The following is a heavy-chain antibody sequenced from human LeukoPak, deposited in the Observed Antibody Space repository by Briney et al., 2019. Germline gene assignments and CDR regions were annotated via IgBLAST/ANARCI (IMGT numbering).Heavy chain of an antibody. CDR2: IYSGGST. J-gene: IGHJ4*02. V-gene: IGHV3-53*01. CDR1: GFTVSSNY. CDR3: ARDYVGEGYFDY. Sequence: GGSLRLSCAASGFTVSSNYMSWVRQAPGKGLEWVSVIYSGGSTYYADSVKGRFTISRDNPKNTLYLQMNSLRAEDTAVYYCARDYVGEGYFDYWGQGTLVTVSS. D-gene: IGHD3-16*01.